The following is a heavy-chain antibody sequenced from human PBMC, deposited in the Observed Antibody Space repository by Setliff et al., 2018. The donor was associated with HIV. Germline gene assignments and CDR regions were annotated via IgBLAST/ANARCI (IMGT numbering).Heavy chain of an antibody. CDR1: GLSFGDFA. CDR2: IRTKAHGGTT. CDR3: TRDSGTESGSPWWYFAL. Sequence: PGGSLRPSCTAAGLSFGDFALNWVRQAPGKRLEWIGFIRTKAHGGTTEYAASVRGRFTISRDNSESIAYLQMNSLNTEDTAMYYCTRDSGTESGSPWWYFALWGRGTLVTVSS. D-gene: IGHD1-26*01. V-gene: IGHV3-49*04. J-gene: IGHJ2*01.